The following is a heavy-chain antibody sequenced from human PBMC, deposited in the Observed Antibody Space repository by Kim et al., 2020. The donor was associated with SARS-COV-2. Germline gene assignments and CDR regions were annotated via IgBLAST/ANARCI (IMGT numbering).Heavy chain of an antibody. CDR1: GFTFGDYA. CDR2: IRSKAYGGTT. V-gene: IGHV3-49*03. Sequence: GGSLRLSCTASGFTFGDYAMSWFRQAPGKGLEWVGFIRSKAYGGTTEYAASVKGRFTISRDDSKSIAYLQMNSLKTEDTAVYYCTGGEGIAVAGSDYWGQGTLVTVSS. J-gene: IGHJ4*02. CDR3: TGGEGIAVAGSDY. D-gene: IGHD6-19*01.